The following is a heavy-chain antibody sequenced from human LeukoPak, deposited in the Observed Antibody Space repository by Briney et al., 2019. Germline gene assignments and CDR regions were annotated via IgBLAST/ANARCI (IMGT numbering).Heavy chain of an antibody. V-gene: IGHV1-8*01. J-gene: IGHJ5*02. CDR3: ATERDSSSPLGP. CDR2: MNPNSGNT. D-gene: IGHD6-13*01. Sequence: ASVKVSCKASGYTFTSYDINWVRQATGQGLEWMGWMNPNSGNTGYAQKFQGRVTMTRNTSISTAYMELSSLRSEDTAVYYCATERDSSSPLGPWGQGTLVTVSS. CDR1: GYTFTSYD.